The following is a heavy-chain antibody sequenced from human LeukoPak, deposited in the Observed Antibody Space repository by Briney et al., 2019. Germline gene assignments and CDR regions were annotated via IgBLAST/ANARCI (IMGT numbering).Heavy chain of an antibody. J-gene: IGHJ4*02. CDR2: IYSGGST. V-gene: IGHV3-53*01. CDR1: GFTVSSDY. CDR3: ARRIAAAAAPYYFDY. D-gene: IGHD6-13*01. Sequence: GGSLRLSCAASGFTVSSDYMSWVRQAPGKGLEWVSVIYSGGSTYYADSVKGRFTISRDNSKNTLYLQMNSLRAEDTAVYYCARRIAAAAAPYYFDYWGQGTLVTVSS.